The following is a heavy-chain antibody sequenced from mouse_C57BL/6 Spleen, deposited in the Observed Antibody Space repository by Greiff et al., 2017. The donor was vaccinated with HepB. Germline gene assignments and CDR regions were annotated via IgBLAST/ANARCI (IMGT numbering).Heavy chain of an antibody. CDR1: GYTFPGYW. V-gene: IGHV1-9*01. CDR3: ASATTVVPHWYFDV. J-gene: IGHJ1*03. Sequence: QVHVKQSGAELMKPGASVKLSCKATGYTFPGYWIEWVKQRPGHGLEWIGEILPGSGSTNYNEKFKGKATFTADTSSNTAYMQLSSLTTEDSSIYYCASATTVVPHWYFDVWGTGTTVTVSS. CDR2: ILPGSGST. D-gene: IGHD1-1*01.